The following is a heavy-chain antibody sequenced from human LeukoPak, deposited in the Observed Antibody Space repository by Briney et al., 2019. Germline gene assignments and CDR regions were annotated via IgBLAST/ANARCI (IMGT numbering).Heavy chain of an antibody. Sequence: GGSLRLSCAASGFTFSSYAMSWVRQAPGKGLEWVSAISGSGGSTYYADSVKGRFTISRDNSKNTLYLQMNSLRAEDTAVYYCAKVVAREITIIVVANDYWGQGTLVTVSS. J-gene: IGHJ4*02. CDR2: ISGSGGST. CDR3: AKVVAREITIIVVANDY. D-gene: IGHD3-22*01. CDR1: GFTFSSYA. V-gene: IGHV3-23*01.